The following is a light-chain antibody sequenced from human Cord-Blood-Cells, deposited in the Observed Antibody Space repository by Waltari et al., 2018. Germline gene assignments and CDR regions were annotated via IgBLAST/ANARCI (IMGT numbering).Light chain of an antibody. CDR3: CSYAGSSTWV. J-gene: IGLJ3*02. CDR1: SSDVGSYNL. V-gene: IGLV2-23*01. Sequence: YALPQPASVSGSPGQSITISCTGTSSDVGSYNLVSWYQQHPGKAPKLMIYEGSKRPSGVSNRFSGSKSGNTASLTISGLQAEDEADYYCCSYAGSSTWVFGGGTKLTVL. CDR2: EGS.